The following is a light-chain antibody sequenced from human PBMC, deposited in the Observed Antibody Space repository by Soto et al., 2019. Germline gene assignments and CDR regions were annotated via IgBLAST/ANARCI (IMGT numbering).Light chain of an antibody. J-gene: IGLJ1*01. V-gene: IGLV2-14*01. Sequence: SVVTQPASVSGSPGQSITTSCTGTSSDVGGYNYVSWYQQHPGKAPKLMIYEVSNRPSGVSNRFSGSKSGNTASLTISGLQAEDEADDYCSSYTSSSTPWVFGTGTKVTVL. CDR2: EVS. CDR3: SSYTSSSTPWV. CDR1: SSDVGGYNY.